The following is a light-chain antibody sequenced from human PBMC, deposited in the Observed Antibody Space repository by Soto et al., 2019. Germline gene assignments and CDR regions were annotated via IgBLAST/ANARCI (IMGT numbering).Light chain of an antibody. V-gene: IGKV1-39*01. CDR2: AAS. CDR1: QSISTY. CDR3: QQGYSTPWT. Sequence: DIQITQSPPSVSSGLVDRVTITCRASQSISTYLHWYQQKAGKAPHLLIYAASNLQSGVPSRFSGSGSGTDFTLTINSLQPEDFATYYCQQGYSTPWTFGQGTKVDIK. J-gene: IGKJ1*01.